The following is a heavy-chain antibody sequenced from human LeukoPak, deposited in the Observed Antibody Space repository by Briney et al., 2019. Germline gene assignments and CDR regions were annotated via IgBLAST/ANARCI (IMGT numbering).Heavy chain of an antibody. Sequence: GGSLRLSCAASGFTFSSYAMSWVRQAPGKGLEWVSAISGSGGSTYYADSVKGRFTISRDNSKNTLYLQMNSLRAEDTAVYYCAKDMTGTTISSYFDYWGQGTLVTVSS. V-gene: IGHV3-23*01. J-gene: IGHJ4*02. D-gene: IGHD1-1*01. CDR2: ISGSGGST. CDR3: AKDMTGTTISSYFDY. CDR1: GFTFSSYA.